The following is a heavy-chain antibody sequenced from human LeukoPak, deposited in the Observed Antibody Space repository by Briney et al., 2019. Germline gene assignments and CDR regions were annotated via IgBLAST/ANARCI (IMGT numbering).Heavy chain of an antibody. V-gene: IGHV3-7*01. D-gene: IGHD3-3*01. CDR1: GFTFSNYW. J-gene: IGHJ4*02. CDR2: IKQDGSEK. CDR3: ARDPTIFGVVIVPDY. Sequence: PGESLKISCAASGFTFSNYWMSWVRQAPGKGLEWVANIKQDGSEKYYVDSVKGRFTISRDNAKNSLYLQMNSLRAEDTAVYYCARDPTIFGVVIVPDYWGQGTLVTVSS.